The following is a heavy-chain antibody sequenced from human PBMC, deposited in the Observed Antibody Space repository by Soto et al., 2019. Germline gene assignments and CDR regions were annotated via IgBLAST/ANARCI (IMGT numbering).Heavy chain of an antibody. CDR3: ERDKGSGRLTILGVVIIDGLDY. V-gene: IGHV3-48*02. CDR2: ISSSSSTI. D-gene: IGHD3-3*01. J-gene: IGHJ4*02. CDR1: GFTFSSYS. Sequence: GGSLRLSCAASGFTFSSYSMNWVRQAPGKGLEWVSYISSSSSTIYYADSVEGRFTISRDNAKNSLYLQMNSLRDEDTAVYYCERDKGSGRLTILGVVIIDGLDYWGQGTLVTVSS.